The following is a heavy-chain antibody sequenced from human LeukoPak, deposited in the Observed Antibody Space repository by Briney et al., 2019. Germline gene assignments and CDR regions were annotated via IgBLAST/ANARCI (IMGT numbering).Heavy chain of an antibody. J-gene: IGHJ4*02. CDR2: INHSGST. Sequence: SETLSLPCAVYGGSFSGYYWRWTRHPPGKGLEWMGEINHSGSTKYNPYLKSRVTISVDTSKNQFSLKLSSVTAADTAVYYCARGRGTMTRFYFDYWGQGTLVTVSS. V-gene: IGHV4-34*01. CDR1: GGSFSGYY. CDR3: ARGRGTMTRFYFDY. D-gene: IGHD4-17*01.